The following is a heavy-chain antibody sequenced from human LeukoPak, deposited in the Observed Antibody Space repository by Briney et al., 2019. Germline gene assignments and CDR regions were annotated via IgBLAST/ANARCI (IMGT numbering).Heavy chain of an antibody. J-gene: IGHJ4*02. Sequence: GGSLRLSCAASRFTFSTYWMSWVRQAPGKGLEWAANIKQDGREKYYVDSVKGRFTISRDSSKNTLFLQMNRLRPEDAAVYYCAKAPVTTCRGAFCYPFDYWGLGTLVTVSS. CDR3: AKAPVTTCRGAFCYPFDY. V-gene: IGHV3-7*03. CDR1: RFTFSTYW. D-gene: IGHD2-15*01. CDR2: IKQDGREK.